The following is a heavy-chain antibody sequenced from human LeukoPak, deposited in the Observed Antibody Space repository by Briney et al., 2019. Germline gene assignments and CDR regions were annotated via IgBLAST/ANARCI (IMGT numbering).Heavy chain of an antibody. D-gene: IGHD2-8*01. J-gene: IGHJ6*02. CDR2: IYHSGST. Sequence: SETLSLTCTVSGGSISSGGYYWSWIRQPPGKGLEWIGYIYHSGSTYYDPSLKSRVTISVDRSKNQFSLKLSSVTAADTAVYYCARAVSWSDYYYGMDVWGQGTTVTVSS. V-gene: IGHV4-30-2*01. CDR3: ARAVSWSDYYYGMDV. CDR1: GGSISSGGYY.